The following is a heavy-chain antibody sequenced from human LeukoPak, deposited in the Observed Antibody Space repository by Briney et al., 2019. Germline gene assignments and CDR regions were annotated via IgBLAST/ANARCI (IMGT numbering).Heavy chain of an antibody. J-gene: IGHJ4*02. CDR3: VKDRVATIRGDFDY. V-gene: IGHV3-64D*06. CDR1: GFTFSSYA. Sequence: PGGSLRLSCSASGFTFSSYAMHWVRQAPGKGLEYVSAVSSNGGSTYYADSVKGRFTISRDNSKNTLYLQMSSLRAEDTAVYYCVKDRVATIRGDFDYWGQGTLVTVSS. CDR2: VSSNGGST. D-gene: IGHD5-12*01.